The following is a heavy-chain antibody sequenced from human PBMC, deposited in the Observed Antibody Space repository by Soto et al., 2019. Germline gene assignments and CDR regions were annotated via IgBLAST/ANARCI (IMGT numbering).Heavy chain of an antibody. V-gene: IGHV3-53*01. CDR1: GLTVSTNY. D-gene: IGHD3-22*01. CDR3: ARGGGSYYESSGYYHGGRFDH. CDR2: IYSGGST. J-gene: IGHJ4*02. Sequence: EVQLVESGGGLIQPGGSLRLSCAASGLTVSTNYMSWVRQAPGKGLEWVSVIYSGGSTYYADSVKGRFTISRDNSKNTLHLQMNSLRADDTAVYYCARGGGSYYESSGYYHGGRFDHWCQGTLVTVSS.